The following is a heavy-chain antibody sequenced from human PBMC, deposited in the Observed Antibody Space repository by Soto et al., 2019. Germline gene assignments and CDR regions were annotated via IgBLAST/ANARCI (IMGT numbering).Heavy chain of an antibody. J-gene: IGHJ4*02. D-gene: IGHD1-1*01. V-gene: IGHV3-7*04. Sequence: EVQLVESGGGLVQPGGSLRLSCAGSGFPFSNYWRNWVRQTPGKGLEWVANIKQDGSAKNYVESVKGRFTISRDNAKNLVYLQTNSLRAEDTAVYYCAGGTGWVHDYWGQGTLVTVSS. CDR1: GFPFSNYW. CDR3: AGGTGWVHDY. CDR2: IKQDGSAK.